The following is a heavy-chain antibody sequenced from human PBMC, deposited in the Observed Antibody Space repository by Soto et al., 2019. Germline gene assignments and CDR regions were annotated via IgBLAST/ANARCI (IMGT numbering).Heavy chain of an antibody. CDR3: ARGYCSGGSCFTRGNWFDP. J-gene: IGHJ5*02. V-gene: IGHV3-21*01. Sequence: PGGSLRLSCAASGFTFSSYSMNWVRQAPGKGPEWVSSISSSSSYIYYADSVKGRFTISRDNAKNSLYLQMNSLRAEDTAVYYCARGYCSGGSCFTRGNWFDPWGQGTLVTVSS. CDR1: GFTFSSYS. CDR2: ISSSSSYI. D-gene: IGHD2-15*01.